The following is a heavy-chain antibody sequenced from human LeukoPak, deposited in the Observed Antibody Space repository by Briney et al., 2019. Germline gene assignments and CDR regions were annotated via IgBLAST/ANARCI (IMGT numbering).Heavy chain of an antibody. CDR1: GGSISSTGYY. Sequence: SQTLSPTCTVSGGSISSTGYYWTWIRQPAGTGLEWIGHIDNSGSTNCNPSLKSRVTISVDTSKNQFSLNLTSVTAADTAVYYCARDCEFCDLLFYMNVWGKGTTVTVSS. D-gene: IGHD3-16*01. V-gene: IGHV4-61*09. CDR3: ARDCEFCDLLFYMNV. CDR2: IDNSGST. J-gene: IGHJ6*03.